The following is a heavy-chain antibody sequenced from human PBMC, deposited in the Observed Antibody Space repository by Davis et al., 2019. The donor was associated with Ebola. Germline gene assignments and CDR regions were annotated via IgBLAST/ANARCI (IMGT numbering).Heavy chain of an antibody. J-gene: IGHJ6*02. Sequence: GGSLRLSCSASGFIFGNYAMNWVRQAPGKGLEWVSGISNRGDSTNFADSVKGRFAISRDNAKNSLYLEMNSLRAEDTAVYYCARDEGTGSYYYRGMDVWGQGTTVTVSS. D-gene: IGHD1-26*01. V-gene: IGHV3-23*01. CDR2: ISNRGDST. CDR3: ARDEGTGSYYYRGMDV. CDR1: GFIFGNYA.